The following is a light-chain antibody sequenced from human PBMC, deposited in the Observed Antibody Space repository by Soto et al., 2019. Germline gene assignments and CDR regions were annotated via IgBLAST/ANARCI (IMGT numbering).Light chain of an antibody. V-gene: IGKV3-15*01. CDR3: QQRGDWPPIT. CDR2: GAS. J-gene: IGKJ5*01. CDR1: ESVSNH. Sequence: EMVMTQSPATLSVSPGGRATLSCRASESVSNHLAWYQQKPGQAPRLLIYGASTRATGIPARFSGSGSGTEFTLSISSLEPEDFAVYYCQQRGDWPPITFGQGTRLEIK.